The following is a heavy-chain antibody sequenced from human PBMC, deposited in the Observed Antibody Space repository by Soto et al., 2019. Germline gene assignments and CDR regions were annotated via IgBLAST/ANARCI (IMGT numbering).Heavy chain of an antibody. CDR1: GFTFSNYW. CDR3: TKASSDRHHMDV. CDR2: IKQDGSEK. J-gene: IGHJ6*02. Sequence: PGGSLRLSCAASGFTFSNYWMNWVRQAPGKGLEWVANIKQDGSEKYYVDSVKGRFTISRDNSKNTLYLQMSSLRAEDTALYYCTKASSDRHHMDVWGQGTTVTVSS. V-gene: IGHV3-7*03.